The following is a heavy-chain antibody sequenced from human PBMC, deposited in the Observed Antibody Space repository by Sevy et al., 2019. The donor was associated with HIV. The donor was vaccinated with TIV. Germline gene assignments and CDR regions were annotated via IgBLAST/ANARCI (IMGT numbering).Heavy chain of an antibody. CDR2: RSYDGSNK. Sequence: GGSLRLSCTASGFTFSNYGIHWVRRAPGKGLEWVAVRSYDGSNKDYADSVKGRFTISRDNSRNTLYLQMNSLRAEDTAVYYCAKDQSILDWGGEGQHYGMDVWGQGTTVTVSS. CDR3: AKDQSILDWGGEGQHYGMDV. D-gene: IGHD2-21*01. CDR1: GFTFSNYG. J-gene: IGHJ6*02. V-gene: IGHV3-30*18.